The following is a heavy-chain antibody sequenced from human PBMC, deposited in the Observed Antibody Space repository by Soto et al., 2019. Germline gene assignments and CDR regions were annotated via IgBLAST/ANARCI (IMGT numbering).Heavy chain of an antibody. J-gene: IGHJ3*02. Sequence: GSLRLSCAASGFTFSNYAMSWVRQAPGKGLEWVSAIIGSGGSTYYADSVKGRFTISRDNSKNTLYLQMNSLRAEDTAEYYCAKDRPNDFWSGYLGAFDIWGQGTMVTVSS. CDR3: AKDRPNDFWSGYLGAFDI. CDR1: GFTFSNYA. D-gene: IGHD3-3*01. CDR2: IIGSGGST. V-gene: IGHV3-23*01.